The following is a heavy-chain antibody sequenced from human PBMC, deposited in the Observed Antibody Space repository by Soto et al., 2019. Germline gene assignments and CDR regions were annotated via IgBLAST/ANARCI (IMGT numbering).Heavy chain of an antibody. Sequence: EVQLLESGGGLVQPGGSLRLSCAASGFTFSSSAMSWVRQAPGKGLEWLSAITESGGTTYHANSVKGRFTISRDNSKNTLYLQMNSLRAEDTALYFCVKGRSATAFQHWGQGTLVTISS. CDR3: VKGRSATAFQH. CDR1: GFTFSSSA. J-gene: IGHJ1*01. V-gene: IGHV3-23*01. CDR2: ITESGGTT.